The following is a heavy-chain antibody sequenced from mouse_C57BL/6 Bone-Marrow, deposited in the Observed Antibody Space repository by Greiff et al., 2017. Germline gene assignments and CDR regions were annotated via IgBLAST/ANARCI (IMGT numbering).Heavy chain of an antibody. V-gene: IGHV1-64*01. CDR2: IHPNSGST. CDR1: GYTFTSYW. CDR3: ARSGSIMVTTGGGFAY. D-gene: IGHD2-2*01. J-gene: IGHJ3*01. Sequence: QVQLQQPGAELVKPGASVKLSCKASGYTFTSYWMHWVKQRPGQGLEWIGMIHPNSGSTNYNEKFKSKATLTVDKSSSTAYMQLSSLTSEDSAVYYCARSGSIMVTTGGGFAYWGQGTLVTVSA.